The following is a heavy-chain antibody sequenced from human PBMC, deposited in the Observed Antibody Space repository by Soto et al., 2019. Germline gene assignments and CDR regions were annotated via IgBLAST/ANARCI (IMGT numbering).Heavy chain of an antibody. V-gene: IGHV1-69*01. CDR1: GGTFSSYT. CDR3: ASRNSGNDY. CDR2: IIPIFYTT. D-gene: IGHD6-19*01. Sequence: QVLLVQSGAEVKKPGSSVKVSCKASGGTFSSYTINWVRQAPGQGLEWMGGIIPIFYTTNYAQKSQGRVTITANQSPTTAYMELSSLSSEDTAVYYCASRNSGNDYWGQGTLVTVSS. J-gene: IGHJ4*02.